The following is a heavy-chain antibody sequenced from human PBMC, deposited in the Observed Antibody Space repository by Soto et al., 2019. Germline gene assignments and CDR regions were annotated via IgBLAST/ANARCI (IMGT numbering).Heavy chain of an antibody. Sequence: QLQLQESGSGLVKPSQTLSLTCVVSGDSISSGGYSWNWIRQPPGKGLEWIGHTYHSGRTLYNPSLDSRVTISVDKSKNQFSLRLTSVTAADTAVYYCARDSLSGYYFDYWGQGTLVTVSS. J-gene: IGHJ4*02. D-gene: IGHD3-22*01. CDR1: GDSISSGGYS. CDR2: TYHSGRT. CDR3: ARDSLSGYYFDY. V-gene: IGHV4-30-2*01.